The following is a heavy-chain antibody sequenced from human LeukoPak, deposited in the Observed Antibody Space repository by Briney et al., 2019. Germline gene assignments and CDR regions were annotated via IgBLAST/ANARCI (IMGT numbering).Heavy chain of an antibody. CDR3: ARILGAYYYDSSGYYPYYFDY. V-gene: IGHV2-26*01. J-gene: IGHJ4*02. D-gene: IGHD3-22*01. Sequence: SGPVLVKPTEPLTLTCTVSGFSLSSARMGVSWIRQPPGKALEWLAHIFSNDEKSYSTSLKSRLTISKDTSKSQVVLTMTNMDPVDTATYYCARILGAYYYDSSGYYPYYFDYWGQGTLVTVSS. CDR2: IFSNDEK. CDR1: GFSLSSARMG.